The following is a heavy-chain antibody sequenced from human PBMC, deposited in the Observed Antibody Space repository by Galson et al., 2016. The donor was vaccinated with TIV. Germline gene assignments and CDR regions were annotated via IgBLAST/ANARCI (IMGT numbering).Heavy chain of an antibody. CDR1: GFTFSACA. D-gene: IGHD6-19*01. CDR3: AKDAQWLPAAYFDY. J-gene: IGHJ4*02. Sequence: SLRLSCAASGFTFSACAVNWVRQAPGKGLEWVSGIGGIGTSPYYAGSVKGRFTISRDNARNTLYLQMNSLIAEDTALYYCAKDAQWLPAAYFDYWGQGTLVTASP. V-gene: IGHV3-23*01. CDR2: IGGIGTSP.